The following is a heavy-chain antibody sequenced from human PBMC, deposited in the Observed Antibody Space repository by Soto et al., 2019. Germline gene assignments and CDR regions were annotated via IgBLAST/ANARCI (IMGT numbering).Heavy chain of an antibody. CDR2: INSDGGST. V-gene: IGHV3-74*01. CDR3: ARDLITMVRGVRYYYYYGMDV. Sequence: GGSLRLSCAASGFTFSSYWMHWVRQAPGKGLVWVSRINSDGGSTSYADSVKGRFTISRDNAKNTLYLQMNSLRAEDTAVYYCARDLITMVRGVRYYYYYGMDVWGQGTTVTVSS. CDR1: GFTFSSYW. J-gene: IGHJ6*02. D-gene: IGHD3-10*01.